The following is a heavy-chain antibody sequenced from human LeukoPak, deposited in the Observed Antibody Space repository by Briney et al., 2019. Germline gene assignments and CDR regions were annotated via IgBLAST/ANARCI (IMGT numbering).Heavy chain of an antibody. CDR3: ARGRAVTKILDY. CDR1: GGSFSGYY. D-gene: IGHD4-4*01. J-gene: IGHJ4*02. V-gene: IGHV4-34*01. CDR2: INHSGST. Sequence: SETLSLTCAVYGGSFSGYYWSWIRQPPGKGLEWIGEINHSGSTNYNPSLKSRVTISVDTSKNQSSLKLSSVTAADTAVYYCARGRAVTKILDYWGQGTLVTVSS.